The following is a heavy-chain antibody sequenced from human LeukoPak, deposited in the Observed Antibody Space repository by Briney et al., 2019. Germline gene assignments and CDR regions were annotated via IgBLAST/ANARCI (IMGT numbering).Heavy chain of an antibody. J-gene: IGHJ5*02. D-gene: IGHD6-13*01. Sequence: PSETLSLTCTVSGGSISSYYWSWIRQPPGKGLEWIGYIYYSGSTNYNPSLKSRVTISVDTSKNQFSLKLSSVTAADTAVYYCARGGSSWYGNWFDPWGQGTLVTVSS. V-gene: IGHV4-59*08. CDR3: ARGGSSWYGNWFDP. CDR2: IYYSGST. CDR1: GGSISSYY.